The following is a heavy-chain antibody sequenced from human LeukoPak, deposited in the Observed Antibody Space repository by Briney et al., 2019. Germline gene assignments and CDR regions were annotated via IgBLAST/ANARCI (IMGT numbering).Heavy chain of an antibody. D-gene: IGHD3-10*01. CDR3: ARTVGRGPGGHFDY. CDR1: GLTYSDSY. J-gene: IGHJ4*02. CDR2: ISSSGSYT. V-gene: IGHV3-11*03. Sequence: WESLSLSCAVSGLTYSDSYITWIRQPQGKGMGWVSYISSSGSYTNYADSVQGRFTVSRDNGKNSLFLHMTSLRAEDTAVYYCARTVGRGPGGHFDYWGQGTLVIVSS.